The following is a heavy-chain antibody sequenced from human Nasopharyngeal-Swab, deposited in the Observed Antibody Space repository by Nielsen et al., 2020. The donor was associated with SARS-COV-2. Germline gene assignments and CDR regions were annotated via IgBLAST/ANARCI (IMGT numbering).Heavy chain of an antibody. CDR2: FDPEDGET. Sequence: WVRQAPGQGLEWMGGFDPEDGETIYAQKFQGRVTMTEDTSTDTAYMELSSLRSEDTAVYYCATPLDSPYDYRGQGTLVTVSS. CDR3: ATPLDSPYDY. V-gene: IGHV1-24*01. J-gene: IGHJ4*02.